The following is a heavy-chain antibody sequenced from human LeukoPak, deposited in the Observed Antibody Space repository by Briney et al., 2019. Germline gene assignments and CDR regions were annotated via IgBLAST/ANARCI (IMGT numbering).Heavy chain of an antibody. CDR1: GYSFTSYW. CDR2: IYPGDSDT. D-gene: IGHD3-10*01. CDR3: ARPIGSGSYLSYEFDY. J-gene: IGHJ4*02. Sequence: GESLKISCKGSGYSFTSYWIGWVRQMPGKGLEWMGIIYPGDSDTRYSPSFQGQVTISADKSISTAYLQWSSLKASDTAMYYCARPIGSGSYLSYEFDYWGQGTLVTASS. V-gene: IGHV5-51*01.